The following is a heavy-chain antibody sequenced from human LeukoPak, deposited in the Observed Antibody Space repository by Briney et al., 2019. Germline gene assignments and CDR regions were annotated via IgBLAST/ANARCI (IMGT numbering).Heavy chain of an antibody. CDR2: ISSSSNYM. D-gene: IGHD5-24*01. Sequence: GRSLRLSCAASGFTFSSYSMNWVRQAPGKGLEWVSYISSSSNYMYYADSLKGRFTVSRDNAKNSLYLQMNSLSAEDTAVYYCARDRDGYRVFGYWGQGTLVTVSS. J-gene: IGHJ4*02. CDR1: GFTFSSYS. V-gene: IGHV3-21*01. CDR3: ARDRDGYRVFGY.